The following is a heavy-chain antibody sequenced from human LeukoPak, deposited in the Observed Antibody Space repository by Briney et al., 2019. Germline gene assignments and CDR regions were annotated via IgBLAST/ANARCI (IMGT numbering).Heavy chain of an antibody. CDR2: ISWNSASI. J-gene: IGHJ6*03. CDR3: AKDMYYDILTNDSPRMDV. CDR1: GFTFDDYA. V-gene: IGHV3-9*01. Sequence: GRSLRLSCAASGFTFDDYAMHWVRQAPGKGLEWVSGISWNSASIGYADSVKGRFTISRDNAKNSLYLQMNSLRPEDTALYYCAKDMYYDILTNDSPRMDVWGKGTTVTISS. D-gene: IGHD3-9*01.